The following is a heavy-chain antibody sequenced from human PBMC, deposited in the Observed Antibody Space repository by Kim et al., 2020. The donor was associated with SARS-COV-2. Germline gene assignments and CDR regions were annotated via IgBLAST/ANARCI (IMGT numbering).Heavy chain of an antibody. J-gene: IGHJ4*02. D-gene: IGHD6-13*01. CDR1: GGSFSFYY. Sequence: SETLSLTCAVYGGSFSFYYWSWIRQAPGKGLECIGEINHRGSTNYNPSLKSRVTISLGTSKNQFSLRLSSVTAADTAVYYCARGLSARGYSSSLYLDYWGQGDLVTVSS. V-gene: IGHV4-34*01. CDR3: ARGLSARGYSSSLYLDY. CDR2: INHRGST.